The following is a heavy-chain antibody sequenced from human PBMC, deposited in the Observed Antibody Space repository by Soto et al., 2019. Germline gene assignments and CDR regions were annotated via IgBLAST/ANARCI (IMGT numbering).Heavy chain of an antibody. CDR2: INSDGSST. CDR3: ARDLSSSWPAPPYGMDV. CDR1: GFTFSGYW. V-gene: IGHV3-74*01. Sequence: PGGSLRLSCXVSGFTFSGYWMHWVRQAPGKRLVWVSRINSDGSSTSYADSVKGRFTISRDNAKNTLYLQMNSLRAEDTAVYYCARDLSSSWPAPPYGMDVWGQGTTVTVSS. J-gene: IGHJ6*02. D-gene: IGHD6-13*01.